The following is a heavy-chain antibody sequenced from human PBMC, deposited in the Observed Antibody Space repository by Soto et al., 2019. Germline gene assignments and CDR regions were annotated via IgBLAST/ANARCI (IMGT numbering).Heavy chain of an antibody. J-gene: IGHJ6*02. CDR2: IIPIFGTA. CDR3: AREFGRDNYYYYGMDV. Sequence: ASVKVSCKASGGTFSSYAISWVRQAPGQGLEWMGGIIPIFGTANYAQKFQGRVTITADESTSTACMELSSLRSEDTAVYYCAREFGRDNYYYYGMDVWGQGTTVTVSS. D-gene: IGHD3-16*01. V-gene: IGHV1-69*13. CDR1: GGTFSSYA.